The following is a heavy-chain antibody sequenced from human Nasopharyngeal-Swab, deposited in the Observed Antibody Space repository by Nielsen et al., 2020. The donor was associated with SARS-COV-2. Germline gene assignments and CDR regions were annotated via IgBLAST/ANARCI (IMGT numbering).Heavy chain of an antibody. V-gene: IGHV3-53*03. D-gene: IGHD3-22*01. CDR3: ARGVYDSSGYFWDY. J-gene: IGHJ4*02. Sequence: WIRQPPGKGPEWVSVIYSGGSTYSADSMKGRVTISRDNSKNTLYLQMNSLRAEDTAVYYCARGVYDSSGYFWDYWGQGTLVTVSS. CDR2: IYSGGST.